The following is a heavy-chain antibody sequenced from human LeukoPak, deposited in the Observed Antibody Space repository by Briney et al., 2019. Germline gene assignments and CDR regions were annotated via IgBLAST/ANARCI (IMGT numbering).Heavy chain of an antibody. CDR3: ARALSGSPAVFDS. J-gene: IGHJ4*02. D-gene: IGHD1-26*01. CDR2: LYYIGAS. CDR1: TGSISGYY. Sequence: SETLSLTCAVSTGSISGYYWSWIRQPPGKGREWIGFLYYIGASNYNPSLRGRVTISVDRSKSQVSLKMTSVTAADTAVYYCARALSGSPAVFDSWGQGTLVSVSS. V-gene: IGHV4-59*08.